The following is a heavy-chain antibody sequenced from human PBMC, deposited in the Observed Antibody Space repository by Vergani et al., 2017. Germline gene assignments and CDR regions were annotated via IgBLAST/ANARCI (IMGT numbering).Heavy chain of an antibody. J-gene: IGHJ3*02. D-gene: IGHD4/OR15-4a*01. Sequence: QVQLVESGGGVVQPGRSLRLSCAASGFTFSSYAMHWVRQAPGKGLEWVAVISYDGSNKYYADSVKCRFTISRDNSKNTLDLQMDSLRAEDTAVYYCARSGGLTYAFDIWGQGTMVTVSS. CDR1: GFTFSSYA. CDR3: ARSGGLTYAFDI. CDR2: ISYDGSNK. V-gene: IGHV3-30*04.